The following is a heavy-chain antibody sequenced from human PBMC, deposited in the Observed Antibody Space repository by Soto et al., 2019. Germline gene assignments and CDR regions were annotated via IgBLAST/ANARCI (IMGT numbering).Heavy chain of an antibody. J-gene: IGHJ4*02. CDR1: GFTFGDYA. CDR2: ISRNSGSI. CDR3: AKSHTTSGWYVTTDY. D-gene: IGHD6-19*01. Sequence: GGSLRLSCAASGFTFGDYAMQWVRQAPGKGLEWVSAISRNSGSIDYADSVKGRFTISRDNAKNSLYLQMNSLRAEDTALYYCAKSHTTSGWYVTTDYWGQGTRVTSPQ. V-gene: IGHV3-9*01.